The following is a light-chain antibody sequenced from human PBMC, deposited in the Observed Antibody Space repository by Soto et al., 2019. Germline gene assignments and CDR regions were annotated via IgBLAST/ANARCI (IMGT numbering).Light chain of an antibody. Sequence: EIVMTQSPATLSVSLGERATLSCRASQSVSSNLAWYQLKPGQAPSLLIYGASTRATGIPARFSGSGSGTEFTPTISSLQSEDFAVYYCKQYNDWPTFGQGTKVDIK. CDR1: QSVSSN. V-gene: IGKV3-15*01. CDR3: KQYNDWPT. CDR2: GAS. J-gene: IGKJ1*01.